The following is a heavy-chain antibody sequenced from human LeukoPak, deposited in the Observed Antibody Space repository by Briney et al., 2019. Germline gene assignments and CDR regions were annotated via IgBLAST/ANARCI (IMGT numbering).Heavy chain of an antibody. Sequence: KPSETLSLTCTVSGGSISSYYWSWIRQPPGKGLEWIGYIYYSGSTNYNPSLKSRVTISVDTSKNQFSLKLSSVTAADTAVYYCARVGGYSGTDVFDIWGQGTMVTVSS. CDR3: ARVGGYSGTDVFDI. CDR2: IYYSGST. V-gene: IGHV4-59*01. J-gene: IGHJ3*02. D-gene: IGHD6-19*01. CDR1: GGSISSYY.